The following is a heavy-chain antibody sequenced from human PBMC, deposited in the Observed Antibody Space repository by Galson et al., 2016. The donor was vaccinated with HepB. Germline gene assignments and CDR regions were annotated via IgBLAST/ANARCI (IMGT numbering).Heavy chain of an antibody. CDR3: AKALHSSSVYYGMDV. CDR1: GLTFSSYA. D-gene: IGHD6-6*01. Sequence: SLRLSCATSGLTFSSYAMSWVRQAPGKGLEWVVAIRGSGGSTYYGDSVKGRFTISRDNSKNTLYLQMNSLRAEDTAVYYCAKALHSSSVYYGMDVWGQGTTVTVSS. CDR2: IRGSGGST. J-gene: IGHJ6*02. V-gene: IGHV3-23*01.